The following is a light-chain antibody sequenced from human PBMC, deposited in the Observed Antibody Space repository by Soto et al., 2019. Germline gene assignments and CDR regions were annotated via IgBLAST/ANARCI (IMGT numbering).Light chain of an antibody. CDR1: QDISTW. CDR3: QQYYSYPIT. J-gene: IGKJ5*01. V-gene: IGKV1D-16*01. Sequence: TQSTSSVSASVGDRVTITCRASQDISTWLAWYQQKPGKAPKFLIYAVSNLQSGVPSRFSGSGSGTDFSLTISSLQPEDFATYYCQQYYSYPITFGQGTRLEIK. CDR2: AVS.